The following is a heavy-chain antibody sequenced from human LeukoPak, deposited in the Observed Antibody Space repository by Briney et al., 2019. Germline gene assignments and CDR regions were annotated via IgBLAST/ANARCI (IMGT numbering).Heavy chain of an antibody. CDR2: INPNSGGT. CDR1: GYTFTGYY. D-gene: IGHD3-3*01. V-gene: IGHV1-2*02. CDR3: AREMETYYDFWSGFDY. Sequence: GASVKVSCKASGYTFTGYYMHWVRQAPGQGLEWMGWINPNSGGTNYAQKFQGRVTMTRDTSISTAYMELSRLRSEDTAVYYCAREMETYYDFWSGFDYWGQGTLVTVSS. J-gene: IGHJ4*02.